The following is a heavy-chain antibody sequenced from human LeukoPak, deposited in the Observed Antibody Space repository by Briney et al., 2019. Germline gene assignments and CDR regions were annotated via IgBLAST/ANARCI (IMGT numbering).Heavy chain of an antibody. CDR1: GFTFSSYW. Sequence: GGSLRLSCAASGFTFSSYWMSWVRQAPGKGLEWVANIKQDGSEKYYVDSVKGRFTISRDNSKNTVYLQMNNLRADDTALYFCAKAADTNYFRYGDYWGQGTLVTVSS. D-gene: IGHD1-7*01. CDR2: IKQDGSEK. J-gene: IGHJ4*02. CDR3: AKAADTNYFRYGDY. V-gene: IGHV3-7*03.